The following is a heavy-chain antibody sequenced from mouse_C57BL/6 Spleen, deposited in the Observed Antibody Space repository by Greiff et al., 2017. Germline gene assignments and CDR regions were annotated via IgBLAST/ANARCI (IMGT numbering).Heavy chain of an antibody. CDR2: IRNKANGYTT. V-gene: IGHV7-3*01. Sequence: EVQRVESGGGLVQPGGSLSLSCAASGFTFTDYYMSWVRQPPGKALEWLGFIRNKANGYTTEYSASVKGRFTISRDNSQSILYLQMNALRAEDSATYYCARYGAQDVLAYWGQGTLVTVSA. CDR1: GFTFTDYY. D-gene: IGHD3-2*02. J-gene: IGHJ3*01. CDR3: ARYGAQDVLAY.